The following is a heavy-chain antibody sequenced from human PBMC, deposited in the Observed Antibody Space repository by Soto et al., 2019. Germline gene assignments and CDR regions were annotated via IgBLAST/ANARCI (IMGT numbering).Heavy chain of an antibody. Sequence: PSETLSLTCTVSGGSIITTTYYWGWLRQPPGKGLEWIGSIYYSGSTYYNPSLKSRVTISVDTSKNQFSLKLSSVTAADTAVYYCAREDYYDSSGYYWGQGTLVTVSS. CDR2: IYYSGST. V-gene: IGHV4-39*07. CDR1: GGSIITTTYY. CDR3: AREDYYDSSGYY. D-gene: IGHD3-22*01. J-gene: IGHJ4*02.